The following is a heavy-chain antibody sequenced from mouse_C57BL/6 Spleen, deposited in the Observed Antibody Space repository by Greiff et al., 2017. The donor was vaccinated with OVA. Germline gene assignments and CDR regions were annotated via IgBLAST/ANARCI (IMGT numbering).Heavy chain of an antibody. CDR1: GYTFTSYG. J-gene: IGHJ4*01. D-gene: IGHD2-4*01. V-gene: IGHV1-81*01. Sequence: VQLQQSGAELARPGASVKLSCKASGYTFTSYGISWVKQRTGQGLEWIGEIYPRSGNTYYNEKFKGKATLTADKSSSTAYMELRSLTSEDSAVYFCARDVYCDYDRMLLDYWGQGTSVTVSS. CDR3: ARDVYCDYDRMLLDY. CDR2: IYPRSGNT.